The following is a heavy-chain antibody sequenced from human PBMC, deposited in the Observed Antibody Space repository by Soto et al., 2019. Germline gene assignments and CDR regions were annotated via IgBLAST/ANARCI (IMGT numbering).Heavy chain of an antibody. V-gene: IGHV4-39*07. CDR2: IPYSGTT. D-gene: IGHD3-10*01. CDR3: ARAPRGNYGYPSYFDY. CDR1: GGSINNHHYY. J-gene: IGHJ4*02. Sequence: SETLSLTCTVSGGSINNHHYYWGWVRQPPGKGLEWIASIPYSGTTYFNPSLKSRVVKSVDTSKNQFSLRLTSVTAADTAVYYCARAPRGNYGYPSYFDYWGQGTLVTVSS.